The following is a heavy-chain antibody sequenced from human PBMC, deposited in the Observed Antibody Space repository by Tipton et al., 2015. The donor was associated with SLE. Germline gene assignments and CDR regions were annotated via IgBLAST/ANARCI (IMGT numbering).Heavy chain of an antibody. CDR1: GGSISSYY. J-gene: IGHJ4*02. D-gene: IGHD2-8*01. Sequence: TLSLTCTVSGGSISSYYWSWIRQPPGKGLEWIGYIYYSGSTNYNPSLKSRVTISVDTSKNQFSLKLSSVTAADTAVYYCARLYCTNGVCFPGYWGQGTPVTVSS. V-gene: IGHV4-59*07. CDR3: ARLYCTNGVCFPGY. CDR2: IYYSGST.